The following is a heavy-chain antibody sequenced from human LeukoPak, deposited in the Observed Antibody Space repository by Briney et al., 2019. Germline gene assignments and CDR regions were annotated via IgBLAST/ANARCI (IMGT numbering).Heavy chain of an antibody. V-gene: IGHV3-7*03. J-gene: IGHJ3*02. CDR2: IKQDGSEK. Sequence: GGSLRLSCAASGFTFSSYWMTWVRQAPGKGLEWVANIKQDGSEKYYVDSVKGRFTISRDNAKNSLYLQMNSLRAEDTALYYCAKDTEDIVVVPAAIPSNYDAFDIWGQGTMVTVSS. CDR3: AKDTEDIVVVPAAIPSNYDAFDI. CDR1: GFTFSSYW. D-gene: IGHD2-2*02.